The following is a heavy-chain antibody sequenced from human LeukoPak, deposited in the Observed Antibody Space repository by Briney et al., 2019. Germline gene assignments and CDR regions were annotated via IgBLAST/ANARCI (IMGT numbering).Heavy chain of an antibody. D-gene: IGHD3-22*01. V-gene: IGHV3-7*01. CDR2: IKQDGSEK. J-gene: IGHJ3*02. CDR3: ARDALYYYDRAAFDI. CDR1: GFTFSSYW. Sequence: AGGSLRLSCAASGFTFSSYWMGWVRQAPGKGLEWVANIKQDGSEKYYVDSVKGRFTISRDNAKNSLYLQMNSLRAEDTAVYYCARDALYYYDRAAFDIWGQGTMVTVSS.